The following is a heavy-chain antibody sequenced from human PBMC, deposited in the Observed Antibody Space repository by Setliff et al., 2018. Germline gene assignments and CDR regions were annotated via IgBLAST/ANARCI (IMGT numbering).Heavy chain of an antibody. CDR1: GGSFSGYY. CDR2: INHRGFT. Sequence: SETLFLTCAVYGGSFSGYYWSWVRQPPGKGLEWIGEINHRGFTNSNPSLKSRVTMSVDTSKNQFSLQLNSVTAADTATYYCARDRSYYASGSFTKWFDYWGQGALVTVSS. D-gene: IGHD3-10*01. CDR3: ARDRSYYASGSFTKWFDY. J-gene: IGHJ4*02. V-gene: IGHV4-34*01.